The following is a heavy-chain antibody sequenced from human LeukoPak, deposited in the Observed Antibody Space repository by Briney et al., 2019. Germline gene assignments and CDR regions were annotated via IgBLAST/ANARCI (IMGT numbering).Heavy chain of an antibody. CDR1: GASIKTFS. CDR2: LAYSGST. D-gene: IGHD3-16*01. Sequence: SETLSLTCTVSGASIKTFSWSWIRQSPGKGLEWIAYLAYSGSTQYSPSLKSRVTISIDTSNNQFSLRLDSVTAADTAVYFCARHPVGPGGMDVWGHGTTVLVSS. CDR3: ARHPVGPGGMDV. J-gene: IGHJ6*02. V-gene: IGHV4-59*08.